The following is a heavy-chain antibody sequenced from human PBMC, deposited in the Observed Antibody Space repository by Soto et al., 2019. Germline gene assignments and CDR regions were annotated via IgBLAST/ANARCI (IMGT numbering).Heavy chain of an antibody. CDR1: GYIFINYG. CDR2: ISPYNSNT. J-gene: IGHJ4*02. V-gene: IGHV1-18*01. Sequence: SVKVSCKPSGYIFINYGISWMRQAPGQGLEWMGWISPYNSNTQYAQSLLGRVTVTRDTSTGTAYMELRSLTSDDTAVYYCATKGRDCYRGLCSDYWGQGTLVTVSS. CDR3: ATKGRDCYRGLCSDY. D-gene: IGHD3-16*02.